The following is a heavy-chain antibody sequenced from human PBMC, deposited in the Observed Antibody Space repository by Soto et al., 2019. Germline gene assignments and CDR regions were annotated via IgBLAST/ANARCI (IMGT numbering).Heavy chain of an antibody. V-gene: IGHV4-34*01. D-gene: IGHD5-18*01. Sequence: SSETLSLTCAVYGGSFSGYYWSWIRQPPGKGLEWIGEINHSGSTNYNPSLKSRVTISVDTSKNQFSLKLSSVTAADTAVYYCASLRLTGYSYGHGVDYWGQGTLVTVSS. CDR2: INHSGST. CDR3: ASLRLTGYSYGHGVDY. CDR1: GGSFSGYY. J-gene: IGHJ4*02.